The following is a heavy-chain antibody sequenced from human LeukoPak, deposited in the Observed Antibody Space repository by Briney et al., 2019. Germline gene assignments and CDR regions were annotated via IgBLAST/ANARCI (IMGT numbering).Heavy chain of an antibody. J-gene: IGHJ5*02. D-gene: IGHD6-13*01. Sequence: SETLSLTCTVSGGSISSYYWSWIRQPPGKGLEWIGSIYHSGSTYYNPSLKSRVTISVDTSKNQFSLKLSSVTTADTAVYYCARARSTSWYFPWGQGTLVTVSS. V-gene: IGHV4-38-2*02. CDR1: GGSISSYY. CDR2: IYHSGST. CDR3: ARARSTSWYFP.